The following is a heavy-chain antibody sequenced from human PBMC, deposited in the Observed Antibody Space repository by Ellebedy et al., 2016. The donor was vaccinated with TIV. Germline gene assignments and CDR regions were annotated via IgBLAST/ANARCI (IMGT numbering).Heavy chain of an antibody. J-gene: IGHJ2*01. CDR3: ARDLADCGGDCYPEKARWYFDL. CDR1: GYTFTSYY. Sequence: AASVKVSCKASGYTFTSYYLHWVRQAPGQGLEWMGIINPSGGSTSYAQKFQGRVTMTRDTSTSTVYMELSSLRSEDTAVYYCARDLADCGGDCYPEKARWYFDLWGRGTLVTVSS. V-gene: IGHV1-46*01. CDR2: INPSGGST. D-gene: IGHD2-21*02.